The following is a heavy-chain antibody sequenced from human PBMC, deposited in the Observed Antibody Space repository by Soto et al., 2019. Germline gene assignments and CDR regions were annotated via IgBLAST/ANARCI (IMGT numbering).Heavy chain of an antibody. J-gene: IGHJ6*02. CDR2: ISAYNGNT. Sequence: GASVKVSCKASGDTFLSYGISWVRHAPGQGLEWMGLISAYNGNTKYAQKLQGGVTMTTDTATSAAYMELRSLRSDDTAVYYCARVGCSSTRCSAGSYSTSWYRVYYYYGMDVWGQGTAVTVSS. D-gene: IGHD2-2*01. V-gene: IGHV1-18*04. CDR1: GDTFLSYG. CDR3: ARVGCSSTRCSAGSYSTSWYRVYYYYGMDV.